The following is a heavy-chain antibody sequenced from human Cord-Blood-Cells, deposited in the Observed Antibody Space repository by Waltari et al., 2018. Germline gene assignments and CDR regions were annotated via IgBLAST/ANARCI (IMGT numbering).Heavy chain of an antibody. D-gene: IGHD6-19*01. CDR2: IYSGGST. J-gene: IGHJ4*02. CDR3: AREGHSSGWSFDY. CDR1: GFTVSSYY. Sequence: EVQLVESGGGLIQPGGSLRLSCAASGFTVSSYYMSWVRQAPGKGLEWVSVIYSGGSTYYADSVKGRFTISRDNSKNTLYLQMNSLRAEDTAVYYCAREGHSSGWSFDYWGQGTLVTVSS. V-gene: IGHV3-53*01.